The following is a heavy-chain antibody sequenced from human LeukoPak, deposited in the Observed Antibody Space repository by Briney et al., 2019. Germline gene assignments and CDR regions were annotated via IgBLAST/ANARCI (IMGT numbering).Heavy chain of an antibody. V-gene: IGHV3-23*01. J-gene: IGHJ5*02. CDR1: GFTFSSYA. CDR2: ISGSGGST. D-gene: IGHD1-26*01. Sequence: GGSLRLSCATSGFTFSSYAMSWVRQAPGKGLEWVSAISGSGGSTYYADSVKGRFTISRDNSKNTLYLQMNSLRAEDTAVYYRARAGSAASWFDPWGQGTLVTVSS. CDR3: ARAGSAASWFDP.